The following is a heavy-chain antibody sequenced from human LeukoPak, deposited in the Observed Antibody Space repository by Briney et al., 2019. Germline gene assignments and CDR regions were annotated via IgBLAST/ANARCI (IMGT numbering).Heavy chain of an antibody. Sequence: GGSLRLSCAASGFTFSNYWMSWVRQAPGKGLEWVANIKEDGSEKNYVDSVKGRFTISRDNSKNTLYLQMKSLRAEDTAVYYCAKGGGYEAQYYYYYLDVWGKGTTVTISS. V-gene: IGHV3-7*01. CDR1: GFTFSNYW. J-gene: IGHJ6*03. CDR2: IKEDGSEK. D-gene: IGHD5-12*01. CDR3: AKGGGYEAQYYYYYLDV.